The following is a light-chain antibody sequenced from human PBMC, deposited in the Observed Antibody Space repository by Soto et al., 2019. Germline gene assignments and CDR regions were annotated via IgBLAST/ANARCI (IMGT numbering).Light chain of an antibody. J-gene: IGLJ2*01. CDR2: EVN. Sequence: QSALTQPASVSGSPGQSITISCTGASSDIGSYDLVSLYQQNPGKTPRLIIYEVNTRPWGVSNRFSGSKSGNTASLKISGLQAEDEADYHCCSYTSSNTLIFGGGTRLTVL. V-gene: IGLV2-23*02. CDR3: CSYTSSNTLI. CDR1: SSDIGSYDL.